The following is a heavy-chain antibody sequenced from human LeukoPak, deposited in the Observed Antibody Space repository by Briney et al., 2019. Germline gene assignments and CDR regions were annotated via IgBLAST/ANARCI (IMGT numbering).Heavy chain of an antibody. CDR3: AGDGYNSRRFFDY. J-gene: IGHJ4*02. Sequence: GASVKVSFKASGYTFNAYYMHWVRQAPGQGLEWMGWINPNSGGSNYAQKFQGRVTMTSDTSTNTAYMELSRLISDDTAVYYCAGDGYNSRRFFDYWGQGTLVTVSS. CDR1: GYTFNAYY. V-gene: IGHV1-2*02. D-gene: IGHD5-24*01. CDR2: INPNSGGS.